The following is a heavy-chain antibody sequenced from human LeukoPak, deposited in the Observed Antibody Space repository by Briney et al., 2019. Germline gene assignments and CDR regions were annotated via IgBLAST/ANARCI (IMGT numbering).Heavy chain of an antibody. J-gene: IGHJ4*02. CDR1: GESVSSKNGA. Sequence: SQTPSVTCDISGESVSSKNGAWNWIRQSPSRGLEWLGRTYYRSKWYTDYAVSMNGRITISPDTSKNQFSLQLNSVTPDDTAVYYCARDVGTSGWHTFDYWGQGILVTVSS. CDR2: TYYRSKWYT. V-gene: IGHV6-1*01. D-gene: IGHD6-19*01. CDR3: ARDVGTSGWHTFDY.